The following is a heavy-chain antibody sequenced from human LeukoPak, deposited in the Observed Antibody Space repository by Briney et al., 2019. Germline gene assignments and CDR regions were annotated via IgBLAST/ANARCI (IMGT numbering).Heavy chain of an antibody. V-gene: IGHV4-38-2*02. J-gene: IGHJ4*02. D-gene: IGHD4-23*01. CDR1: GYPISSGYY. Sequence: PSETLSLTCTVSGYPISSGYYWGWIRQPPGKGLEWIGSIYHSGSTYYNPSLKSRVTISVDTSKNQFSLKLSSVTAADTAVYYCARDYGGNIDYWGQGTLVTVSS. CDR3: ARDYGGNIDY. CDR2: IYHSGST.